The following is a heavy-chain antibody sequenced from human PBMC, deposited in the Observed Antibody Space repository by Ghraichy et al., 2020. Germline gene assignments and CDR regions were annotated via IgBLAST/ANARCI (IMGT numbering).Heavy chain of an antibody. V-gene: IGHV4-34*01. J-gene: IGHJ5*02. CDR1: GGSLSGYY. CDR2: IDHSGAT. Sequence: ETLSLTCAVYGGSLSGYYWSWIRQPPGKGLEWIGEIDHSGATNYNPSLKSRVTISVDTSKSQFSLKLTSVTAADTAVYYCATTSHCSTSNCYTWFDPWGQGTQVTVSS. D-gene: IGHD4-11*01. CDR3: ATTSHCSTSNCYTWFDP.